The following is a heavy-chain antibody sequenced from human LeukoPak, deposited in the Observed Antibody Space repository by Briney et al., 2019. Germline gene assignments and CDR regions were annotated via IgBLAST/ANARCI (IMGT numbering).Heavy chain of an antibody. CDR1: GFTFDDYA. D-gene: IGHD1-14*01. CDR3: ARGTTLSY. V-gene: IGHV3-9*01. CDR2: ISWNSGSI. J-gene: IGHJ4*02. Sequence: GGSLRLSCAASGFTFDDYAMHWVRQAPGKGLEWVSGISWNSGSIGYADSVKGRFTISRDNAKNSLYLQMNSLRAEDTALYYCARGTTLSYWGQGTLVTVSS.